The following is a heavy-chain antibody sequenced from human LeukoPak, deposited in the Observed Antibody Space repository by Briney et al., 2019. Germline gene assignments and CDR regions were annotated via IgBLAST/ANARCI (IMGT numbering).Heavy chain of an antibody. CDR2: IYYSGST. D-gene: IGHD3-10*01. CDR3: AAGGVQGFDY. J-gene: IGHJ4*02. CDR1: GGSISSYY. V-gene: IGHV4-59*01. Sequence: SGTLSLTCTVSGGSISSYYWSWIRQPPGKGLEWIWYIYYSGSTNYNPSFKSRVTISVDTSKNQFSLKLSSVTAADTAVYYCAAGGVQGFDYWGQGTLVTVSS.